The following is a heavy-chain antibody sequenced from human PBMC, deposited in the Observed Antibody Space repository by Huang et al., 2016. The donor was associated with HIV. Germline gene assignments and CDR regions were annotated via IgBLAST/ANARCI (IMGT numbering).Heavy chain of an antibody. CDR3: ARQGLWLPPTDPFDY. CDR2: VYPGDSDT. Sequence: EVHLVQSGAEVKEPGESLKISCLASGYNFVSYWIGWVRQMPGKGLEWMRVVYPGDSDTRYDPSVQGQVTISADQSINTAYLQWSSLKASDTAIYFCARQGLWLPPTDPFDYWGQGTPVTVSA. V-gene: IGHV5-51*01. D-gene: IGHD3-10*01. J-gene: IGHJ4*02. CDR1: GYNFVSYW.